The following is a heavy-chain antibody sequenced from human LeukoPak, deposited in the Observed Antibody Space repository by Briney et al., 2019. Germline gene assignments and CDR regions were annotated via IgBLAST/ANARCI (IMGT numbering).Heavy chain of an antibody. V-gene: IGHV1-69*05. J-gene: IGHJ4*02. Sequence: ASVKVSCKASGGTFSSYAISWVRQAPGQGLEWMGGIIPIFGTANYAQKFQGRVTITTDESTSTAYMELSSLRSEDTAVYYCARDRGSGSGGGDFDYWGQGTLVTVSS. CDR1: GGTFSSYA. CDR3: ARDRGSGSGGGDFDY. D-gene: IGHD3-10*01. CDR2: IIPIFGTA.